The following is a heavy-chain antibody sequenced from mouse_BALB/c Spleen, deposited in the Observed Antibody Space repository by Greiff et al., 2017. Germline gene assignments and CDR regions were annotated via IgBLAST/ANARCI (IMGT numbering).Heavy chain of an antibody. V-gene: IGHV1-15*01. CDR3: TRSLN. Sequence: QVQLKESGAELVRPGASVTLSCKASGYTFTDYEMHWVKQTPVHGLEWIGAIDPETGGTAYNQKFKGKATLTADKSSSTAYMELRSLTSEDSAVYYYTRSLNWGQGTTLTVSS. CDR1: GYTFTDYE. CDR2: IDPETGGT. J-gene: IGHJ2*01.